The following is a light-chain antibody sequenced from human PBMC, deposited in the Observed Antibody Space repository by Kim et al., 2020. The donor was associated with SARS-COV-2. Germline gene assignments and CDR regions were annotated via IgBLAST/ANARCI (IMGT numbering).Light chain of an antibody. CDR3: QQRNAWPLT. CDR2: LAS. J-gene: IGKJ4*01. V-gene: IGKV3-15*01. CDR1: QTVRTN. Sequence: EIVMTQSPATLSVSAGERATLSCRASQTVRTNLVWYQQKPGQAPRVLIDLASNRATGIPARFSGSGSGTDFTLTISSLQSDDVAVYYCQQRNAWPLTFGGGTKVDIK.